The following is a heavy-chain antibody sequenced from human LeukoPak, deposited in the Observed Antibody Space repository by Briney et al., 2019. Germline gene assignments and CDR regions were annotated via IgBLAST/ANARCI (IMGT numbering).Heavy chain of an antibody. CDR1: GYTFTGYY. CDR3: ASPIGSWGYYDSSGYYSDWYFDL. J-gene: IGHJ2*01. D-gene: IGHD3-22*01. CDR2: INPNSGGT. V-gene: IGHV1-2*02. Sequence: ASVKVSCKASGYTFTGYYMHWVRQAPGQGLEWMGWINPNSGGTNYAQKFQGRVTMTRDTSISTAYMELSSLRSEDTAVYYCASPIGSWGYYDSSGYYSDWYFDLWGRGTLVTVSS.